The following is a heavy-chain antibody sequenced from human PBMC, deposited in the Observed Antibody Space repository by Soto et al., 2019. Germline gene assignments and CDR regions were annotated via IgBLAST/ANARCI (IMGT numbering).Heavy chain of an antibody. V-gene: IGHV1-2*04. Sequence: ASVKVSCKASGYTFTGYYMHWVRQAPGQGLEWMGWINPNSGGTNYAQKFQGWVTMTRDTSISTAYMELSRLRSDDTAVYYCARGSAQLVGYYYYMDVWGKGTTVTV. CDR3: ARGSAQLVGYYYYMDV. D-gene: IGHD6-13*01. J-gene: IGHJ6*03. CDR1: GYTFTGYY. CDR2: INPNSGGT.